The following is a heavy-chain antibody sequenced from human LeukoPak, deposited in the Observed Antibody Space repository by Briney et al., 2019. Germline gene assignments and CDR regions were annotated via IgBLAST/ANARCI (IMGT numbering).Heavy chain of an antibody. J-gene: IGHJ3*01. CDR3: AKLDTIFGGLSLDVWSDAFDF. CDR1: GFTFSSYA. Sequence: GGSLRLSCAASGFTFSSYAMSWVRQAPGKGLEWVSAIIGSGGSTYYADSVKGRFTISRDNSKNTLYLQMNSLRAEDTAVYYCAKLDTIFGGLSLDVWSDAFDFWGQGTMVTVSS. V-gene: IGHV3-23*01. D-gene: IGHD3-3*01. CDR2: IIGSGGST.